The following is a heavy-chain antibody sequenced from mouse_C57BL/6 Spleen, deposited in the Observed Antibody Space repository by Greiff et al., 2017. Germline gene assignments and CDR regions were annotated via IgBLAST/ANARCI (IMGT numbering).Heavy chain of an antibody. CDR3: AISTVVAYYAMDH. D-gene: IGHD1-1*01. Sequence: QVQLQQPGAELVRPGSSVKLSCKASGYTFTSYWMHWVKQRPIQGLEWIGNIDPSDSETHYNQKFKDKATLTVDKSSSTAYMQLSSRTSEDSAVYYGAISTVVAYYAMDHWGQGTSVTVSS. CDR1: GYTFTSYW. V-gene: IGHV1-52*01. J-gene: IGHJ4*01. CDR2: IDPSDSET.